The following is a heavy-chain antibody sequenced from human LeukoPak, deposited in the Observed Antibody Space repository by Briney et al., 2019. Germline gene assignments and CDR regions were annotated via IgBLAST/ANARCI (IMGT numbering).Heavy chain of an antibody. V-gene: IGHV3-11*04. CDR3: ASHSRYSSSPRKFDP. D-gene: IGHD6-6*01. Sequence: GSLRLSCVASGSGFSDQYMDWVHQAPGKGLEWVSYISTSGSTIYYADSVKGRFTISRDNAKNSLYLQMNSLRAEDTAVYYCASHSRYSSSPRKFDPWGQGTLVTVSS. CDR2: ISTSGSTI. J-gene: IGHJ5*02. CDR1: GSGFSDQY.